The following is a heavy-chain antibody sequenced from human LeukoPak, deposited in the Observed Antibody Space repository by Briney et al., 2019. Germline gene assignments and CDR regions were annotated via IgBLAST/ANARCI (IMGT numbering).Heavy chain of an antibody. CDR3: ARRHRSYDFWSGYYPIDY. D-gene: IGHD3-3*01. J-gene: IGHJ4*02. Sequence: SETLSLTCAVYGGSFSGYYWSWIRQPPGKGLEWIGSIYYSGSTYYNPSLKSRVTISVDTSKNQFSLKLSSVTAADTAVYYCARRHRSYDFWSGYYPIDYWGQGTLVTVSS. CDR2: IYYSGST. V-gene: IGHV4-34*01. CDR1: GGSFSGYY.